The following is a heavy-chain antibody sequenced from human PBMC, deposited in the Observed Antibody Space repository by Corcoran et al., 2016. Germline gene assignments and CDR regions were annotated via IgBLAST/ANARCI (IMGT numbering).Heavy chain of an antibody. CDR3: TTENRRHSGQDSVVVVAATY. D-gene: IGHD2-15*01. V-gene: IGHV3-15*01. Sequence: EVQLVESGGGLVKPGGSLRLSCAASGFTFSNAWMSWVRQAPGKGLEWVGRIKSKTDGGTTDYAAPGKGRFTISRDDSKNTLYLQMNSLKTEDTAVYYCTTENRRHSGQDSVVVVAATYWGQGTLVTVSS. CDR2: IKSKTDGGTT. CDR1: GFTFSNAW. J-gene: IGHJ4*02.